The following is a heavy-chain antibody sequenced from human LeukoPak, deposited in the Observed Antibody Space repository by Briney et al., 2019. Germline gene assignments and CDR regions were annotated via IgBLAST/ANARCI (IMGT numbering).Heavy chain of an antibody. J-gene: IGHJ4*02. Sequence: ETLSLTCTVSGGSISSSSYYRGWIRQPPGKGLEWVSVIYSGGSTYYADSVKGRFTISRHNSKNTLYLQMNSLRAEDTAVYYCARDPVTSYDSDYWGQGTLVTVSS. V-gene: IGHV3-53*04. D-gene: IGHD3-16*01. CDR2: IYSGGST. CDR1: GGSISSSSYY. CDR3: ARDPVTSYDSDY.